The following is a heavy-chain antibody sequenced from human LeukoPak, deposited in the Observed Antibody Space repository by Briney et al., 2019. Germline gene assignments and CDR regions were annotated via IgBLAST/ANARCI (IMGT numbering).Heavy chain of an antibody. J-gene: IGHJ4*02. CDR3: ARAGYSSGWYYFDY. Sequence: SETLSLTCTVSGGSISSYYWSWIRQPAGKGLEWIGRIYTSGSTNYNPSLKSRVTMSVDTSKNQFSLKLSSVTAADTAVYYCARAGYSSGWYYFDYWGQGTLVTVSS. V-gene: IGHV4-4*07. CDR1: GGSISSYY. CDR2: IYTSGST. D-gene: IGHD6-19*01.